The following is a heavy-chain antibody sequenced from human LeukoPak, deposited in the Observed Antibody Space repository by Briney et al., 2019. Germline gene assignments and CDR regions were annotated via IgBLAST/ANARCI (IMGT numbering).Heavy chain of an antibody. J-gene: IGHJ4*02. V-gene: IGHV3-21*01. D-gene: IGHD6-19*01. CDR2: ISSSSSYI. CDR1: GFTFSSYS. Sequence: PGGSLRLSCAASGFTFSSYSMNWVRQAPGKGLEWVSSISSSSSYIYYADSVKGRFTISRDNAKNSLYLQMNSLRAEDTAVYCCARVGSSGWYYFDYWGQGTLVTVSS. CDR3: ARVGSSGWYYFDY.